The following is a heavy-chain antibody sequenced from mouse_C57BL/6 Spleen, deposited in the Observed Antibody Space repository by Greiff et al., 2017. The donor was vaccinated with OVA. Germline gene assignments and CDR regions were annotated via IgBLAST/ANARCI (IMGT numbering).Heavy chain of an antibody. V-gene: IGHV7-3*01. Sequence: EVKLMESGGGLVQPGGSLSLSCAASGFTFTDYYMSWVRQPPGKALEWLGFIRNKANGYTTEYSASVKGRFTISRDNSQSILYLQMNALRAEDSATYYCARYMKGMDYWGQGTSVTVSS. CDR2: IRNKANGYTT. CDR1: GFTFTDYY. J-gene: IGHJ4*01. CDR3: ARYMKGMDY.